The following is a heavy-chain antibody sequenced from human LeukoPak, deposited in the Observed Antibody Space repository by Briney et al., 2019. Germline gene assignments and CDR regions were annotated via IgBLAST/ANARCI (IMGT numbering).Heavy chain of an antibody. CDR1: GFTFGDYS. Sequence: GGSLRLSCAASGFTFGDYSMHWVRQAPGEGLEWVSGISRNSRTIIYADSVKGRFTISRDNAKNSLYLQMNSLRVEDAAFYYCAKAAGNYAFDYWGRGTLVTVSS. CDR2: ISRNSRTI. D-gene: IGHD4-11*01. V-gene: IGHV3-9*01. CDR3: AKAAGNYAFDY. J-gene: IGHJ4*02.